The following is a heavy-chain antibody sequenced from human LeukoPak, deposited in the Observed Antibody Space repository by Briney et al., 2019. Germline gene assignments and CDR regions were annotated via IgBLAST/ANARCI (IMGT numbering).Heavy chain of an antibody. CDR1: GFTFSSYW. J-gene: IGHJ4*02. CDR2: IKQDGSEK. CDR3: ARHVGVRGVPRKPFDY. Sequence: GGSLRLSCAASGFTFSSYWMSWVRQAPGKGLEWVANIKQDGSEKYYVDSVKGRFTISRDNAKNSLYLQMNSLRAEDTAVYYCARHVGVRGVPRKPFDYWGQGTLVTVSS. D-gene: IGHD3-10*01. V-gene: IGHV3-7*01.